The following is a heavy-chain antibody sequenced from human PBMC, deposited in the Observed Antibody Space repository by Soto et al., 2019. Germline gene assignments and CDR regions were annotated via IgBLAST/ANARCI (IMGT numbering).Heavy chain of an antibody. CDR3: AKGHDLARDQYYYGLDV. CDR2: ISYDGSNK. D-gene: IGHD3-16*01. Sequence: QVQLVESGGGVVQPGRSLRLSCVASGFTFSTHGIHWVRQAPGKGLEWVAVISYDGSNKYYADSVKGRFTISRDNSKNTLYLQMNSLTTADTALYFCAKGHDLARDQYYYGLDVWGQGTTVTVSS. V-gene: IGHV3-30*18. J-gene: IGHJ6*02. CDR1: GFTFSTHG.